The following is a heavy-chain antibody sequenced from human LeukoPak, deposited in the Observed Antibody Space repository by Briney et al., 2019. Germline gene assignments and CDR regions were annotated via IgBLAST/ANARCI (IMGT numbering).Heavy chain of an antibody. D-gene: IGHD3-10*01. CDR3: ARVTARYYYGSGSLDY. CDR1: GYSISSGYY. CDR2: IYHSGST. J-gene: IGHJ4*02. V-gene: IGHV4-38-2*01. Sequence: SETLSLTCAVSGYSISSGYYWGWIRQPPGKGLEWIGSIYHSGSTYYNPSLKSRVTISVDTSKNQFSLKLSSVTAADTAVYYCARVTARYYYGSGSLDYWGQGTLVTVSS.